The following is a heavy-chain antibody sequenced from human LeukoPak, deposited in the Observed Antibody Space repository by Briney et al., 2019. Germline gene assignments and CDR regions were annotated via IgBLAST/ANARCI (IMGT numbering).Heavy chain of an antibody. D-gene: IGHD3-3*01. CDR1: GFTFSSYA. CDR3: AKSGDFSGGYSDY. CDR2: ISGSGGST. Sequence: PGGSLRLSCAASGFTFSSYAMSWVRQAPGKGLEWVSAISGSGGSTYYADSVKGRFTISRDNSKNTLYLQMNSLRAEDTAVYYWAKSGDFSGGYSDYWGQGPLGTVSS. J-gene: IGHJ4*02. V-gene: IGHV3-23*01.